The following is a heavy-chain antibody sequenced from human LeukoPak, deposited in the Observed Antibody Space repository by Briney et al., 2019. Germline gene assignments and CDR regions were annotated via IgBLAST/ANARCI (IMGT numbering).Heavy chain of an antibody. CDR3: ARRRVEWLSQPGRRRIYYFDY. CDR2: INHSGST. Sequence: SETLSLTCAVSGGSFSGYYWSWIRQPPGKGLEWIGEINHSGSTNYNPSLKSRVTISVDTSKNQFSLKLSSVTAADTAVYYCARRRVEWLSQPGRRRIYYFDYWGQGTLVTVSS. CDR1: GGSFSGYY. V-gene: IGHV4-34*01. J-gene: IGHJ4*02. D-gene: IGHD3-3*01.